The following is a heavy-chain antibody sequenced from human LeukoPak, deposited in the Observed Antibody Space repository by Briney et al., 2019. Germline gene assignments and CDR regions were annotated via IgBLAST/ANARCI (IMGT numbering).Heavy chain of an antibody. CDR2: ISYDGSHE. J-gene: IGHJ6*02. CDR3: ARDRSWGVPVVIPPYPMDA. D-gene: IGHD3-10*01. V-gene: IGHV3-30*03. CDR1: GITLSNYG. Sequence: GGSLRLSCAVSGITLSNYGMSWVRQAPGKGLEWVAVISYDGSHEKFADSVRGRFIVSRDDSKNTLYLQMNSLRGDDTAVYYCARDRSWGVPVVIPPYPMDAWGQGTTVIVSS.